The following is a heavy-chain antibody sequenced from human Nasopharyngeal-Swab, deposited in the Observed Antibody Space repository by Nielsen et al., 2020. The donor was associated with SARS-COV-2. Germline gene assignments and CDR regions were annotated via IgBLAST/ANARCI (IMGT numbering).Heavy chain of an antibody. V-gene: IGHV1-46*01. CDR3: ARDLTATVTTNYYYGMDV. CDR1: GYTFTNYA. J-gene: IGHJ6*02. CDR2: INPSGGST. Sequence: ASVKVSCKASGYTFTNYAMHWVRQAPGQRLEWMGIINPSGGSTSYAQKFQGRVTMTRDTSTSTVYMELSSLRSEDTAVYYCARDLTATVTTNYYYGMDVWGQGTTVTVSS. D-gene: IGHD4-17*01.